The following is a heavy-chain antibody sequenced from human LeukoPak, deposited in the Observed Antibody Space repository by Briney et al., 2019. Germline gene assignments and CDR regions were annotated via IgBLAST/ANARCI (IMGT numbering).Heavy chain of an antibody. CDR3: ARGGSTSSWFDP. J-gene: IGHJ5*02. V-gene: IGHV4-39*07. CDR2: IYYSGST. CDR1: GGSISSSSYY. D-gene: IGHD2-2*01. Sequence: PSETLSFTCTVSGGSISSSSYYWGWIRQPPGKGLEWIGSIYYSGSTDYNPSLKSRVTISVDTSKNQFSLKLSSVTAADTAVYYCARGGSTSSWFDPWGQGTLVTVSS.